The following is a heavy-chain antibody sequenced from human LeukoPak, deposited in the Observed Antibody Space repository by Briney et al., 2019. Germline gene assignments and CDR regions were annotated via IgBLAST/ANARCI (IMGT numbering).Heavy chain of an antibody. J-gene: IGHJ6*02. CDR3: ARDLGIAAAGTGYYYGMDV. Sequence: PGGSLRLSCVVSGFTFSTYAIHWVRQAPGKGLEWVAVISYDGSNKYYADSVKGRFTISRDNAKNSLYLQMNSLRAEDTAVYYCARDLGIAAAGTGYYYGMDVWGQGTTVTVSS. CDR2: ISYDGSNK. D-gene: IGHD6-13*01. CDR1: GFTFSTYA. V-gene: IGHV3-30-3*01.